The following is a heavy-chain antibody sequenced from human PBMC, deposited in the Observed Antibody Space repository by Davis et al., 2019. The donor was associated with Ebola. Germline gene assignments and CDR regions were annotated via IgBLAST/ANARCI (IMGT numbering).Heavy chain of an antibody. CDR3: ARARTWGSGWSYYYYGMDV. CDR1: GGTFNSYA. D-gene: IGHD6-19*01. V-gene: IGHV1-69*13. CDR2: IIPIFGTA. J-gene: IGHJ6*02. Sequence: AASVKVSCKASGGTFNSYAISWVRQAPGQGLEWMGGIIPIFGTANYAQKFQGRVTITADESTSTAYMELSSLRSEDTAVYYCARARTWGSGWSYYYYGMDVWGQGTTVTVSS.